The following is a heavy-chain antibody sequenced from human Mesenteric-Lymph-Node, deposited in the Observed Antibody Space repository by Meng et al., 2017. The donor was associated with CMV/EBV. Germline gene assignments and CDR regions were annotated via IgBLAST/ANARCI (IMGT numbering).Heavy chain of an antibody. CDR1: GFPFSSYA. D-gene: IGHD5-24*01. V-gene: IGHV3-23*01. Sequence: GESLKISCTVSGFPFSSYAINWVRQAPGKGPEWISIISGSGSDKIYADSVKGRFTTSRDNSKNTVFLQMNSLRVDDTAVYHCLKADGYSVYDYLGMDVWGQGTTVTVSS. J-gene: IGHJ6*02. CDR2: ISGSGSDK. CDR3: LKADGYSVYDYLGMDV.